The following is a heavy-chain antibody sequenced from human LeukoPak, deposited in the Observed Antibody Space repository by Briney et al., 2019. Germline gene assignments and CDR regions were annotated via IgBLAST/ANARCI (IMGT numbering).Heavy chain of an antibody. D-gene: IGHD6-6*01. CDR3: ARELRYSSSDGAIDY. J-gene: IGHJ4*02. CDR2: INHSGST. CDR1: GGSFSGYY. Sequence: KPSETLSLTCAVYGGSFSGYYWSWIRQPPGKGLEWIGEINHSGSTNYNPSLKSRVTISVDTSKNQFSLKLSSVTAADTAVYYCARELRYSSSDGAIDYWGQGTLVTVSS. V-gene: IGHV4-34*01.